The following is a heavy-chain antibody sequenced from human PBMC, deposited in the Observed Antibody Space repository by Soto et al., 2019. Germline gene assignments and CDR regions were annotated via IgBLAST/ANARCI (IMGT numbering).Heavy chain of an antibody. V-gene: IGHV3-53*01. D-gene: IGHD3-10*01. J-gene: IGHJ4*02. CDR3: ARGYYGGSYFDY. Sequence: GGSLRLSCAVSGFTVSSNYMSWVRQAPGKGLEWVSVIYSGGSTYYADSVKGRFTISRDNSKNTLYLQMNSLRAEDTAVYYCARGYYGGSYFDYWGQGTLVTVSS. CDR1: GFTVSSNY. CDR2: IYSGGST.